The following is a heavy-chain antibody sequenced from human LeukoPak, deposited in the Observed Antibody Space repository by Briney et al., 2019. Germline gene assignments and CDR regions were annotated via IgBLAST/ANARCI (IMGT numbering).Heavy chain of an antibody. V-gene: IGHV1-69*13. CDR1: GGTFSSYA. Sequence: SVKVSCMASGGTFSSYAISWGRQAPGQGLGWMGGVIPIFGTAIYAQKFQGRVTITADESASTAYMELSSLRSEDTAVYYCARAVVSGYSYGFDYWGQGTLVTVSS. D-gene: IGHD5-18*01. CDR3: ARAVVSGYSYGFDY. J-gene: IGHJ4*02. CDR2: VIPIFGTA.